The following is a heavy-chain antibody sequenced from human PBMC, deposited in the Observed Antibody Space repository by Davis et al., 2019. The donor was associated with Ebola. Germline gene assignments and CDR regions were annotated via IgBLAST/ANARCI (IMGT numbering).Heavy chain of an antibody. D-gene: IGHD3-22*01. Sequence: ASVKVSCKASGYTFTGYYMHWVRQAPGQGLEWMGWINLNSGGTNYAQKFQGRVTVTRDTSIRTVYMELSSLRSEDTAVYFCARVPYYDDSYGYPPSYFDYWGQGTLVTVSS. CDR3: ARVPYYDDSYGYPPSYFDY. CDR2: INLNSGGT. CDR1: GYTFTGYY. J-gene: IGHJ4*02. V-gene: IGHV1-2*02.